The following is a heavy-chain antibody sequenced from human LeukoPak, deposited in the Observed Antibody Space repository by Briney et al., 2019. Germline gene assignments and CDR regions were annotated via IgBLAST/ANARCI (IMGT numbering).Heavy chain of an antibody. V-gene: IGHV3-30*04. Sequence: GGSLRLSCAASGFTFSSYAIHWVRQAPGKGLEWVAFIRYDGSNKYYADSVKGRFTISRDNSKNTLYLQMNSLRPEDTAVYYCSTLGPFDYWGQGTLVTVSS. D-gene: IGHD3-16*01. CDR2: IRYDGSNK. J-gene: IGHJ4*02. CDR1: GFTFSSYA. CDR3: STLGPFDY.